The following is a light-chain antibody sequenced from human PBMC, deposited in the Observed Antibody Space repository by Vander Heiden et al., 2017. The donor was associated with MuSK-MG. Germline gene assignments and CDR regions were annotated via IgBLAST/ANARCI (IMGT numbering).Light chain of an antibody. CDR2: DAS. CDR3: QQYENLPFT. Sequence: DIQMTQSPSSLSASVGDRVTITCRASQAMYKYLSWYQQKPGKAPRLLIYDASNLEAGVPSRFSGSGSGTDFTFTISSLHPEDVATYYCQQYENLPFTFGPGTKVDIK. CDR1: QAMYKY. J-gene: IGKJ3*01. V-gene: IGKV1-33*01.